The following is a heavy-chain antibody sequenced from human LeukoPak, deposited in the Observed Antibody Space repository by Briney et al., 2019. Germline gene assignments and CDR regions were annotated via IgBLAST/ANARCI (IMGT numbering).Heavy chain of an antibody. V-gene: IGHV3-53*01. CDR2: IYSGGST. J-gene: IGHJ4*02. CDR1: GFTVSSNY. Sequence: QPGGSLRLSCAASGFTVSSNYMSWVRQAPGKGLEWVSVIYSGGSTYYADSVKGRFTISRDNSKNTLYLQMNSLRAEDTAVYYCAKEMDWTTYLLDYWGQGTLVTVSS. D-gene: IGHD3/OR15-3a*01. CDR3: AKEMDWTTYLLDY.